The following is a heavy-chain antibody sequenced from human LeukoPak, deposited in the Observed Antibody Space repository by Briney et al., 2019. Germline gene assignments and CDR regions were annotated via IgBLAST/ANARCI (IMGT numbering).Heavy chain of an antibody. Sequence: GASVKVSCKASGYTFTSYAMHWVRQAPGQRLEWMGWINAGNGNTKYSQKFQGRVTITRVTSASTAYMELSSLRSEDTAVYYCAREDSSGWALAFDYWGQGTLVTVSS. V-gene: IGHV1-3*01. CDR1: GYTFTSYA. CDR3: AREDSSGWALAFDY. D-gene: IGHD6-19*01. J-gene: IGHJ4*02. CDR2: INAGNGNT.